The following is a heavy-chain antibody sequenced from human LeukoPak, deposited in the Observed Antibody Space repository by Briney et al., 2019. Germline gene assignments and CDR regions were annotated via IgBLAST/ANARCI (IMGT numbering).Heavy chain of an antibody. CDR3: VKYSYSSSGYSDFQH. CDR2: ISDDGSDK. Sequence: PGGSLRLSCAASGFTFSSYAMHWVRQVPGKGLDWVAFISDDGSDKFYVDSVKGRFTISRDNSRNTVYLQMKTLRPEDTAVYFCVKYSYSSSGYSDFQHWGQGTLVTVSS. CDR1: GFTFSSYA. D-gene: IGHD3-22*01. V-gene: IGHV3-30-3*02. J-gene: IGHJ1*01.